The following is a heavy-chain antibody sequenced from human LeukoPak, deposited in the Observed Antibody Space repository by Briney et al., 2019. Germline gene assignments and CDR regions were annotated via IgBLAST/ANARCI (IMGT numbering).Heavy chain of an antibody. V-gene: IGHV1-3*01. D-gene: IGHD5-24*01. Sequence: ASVKVSCKASGYTFTSYAMHWVRQAPGQRLEWMGWINAGNGNTKYSQKLQGRVTITRDTSASTAYIELSSLRSEDTAVYYCARGLMATILDYWGQGTLVTVSS. CDR1: GYTFTSYA. J-gene: IGHJ4*02. CDR2: INAGNGNT. CDR3: ARGLMATILDY.